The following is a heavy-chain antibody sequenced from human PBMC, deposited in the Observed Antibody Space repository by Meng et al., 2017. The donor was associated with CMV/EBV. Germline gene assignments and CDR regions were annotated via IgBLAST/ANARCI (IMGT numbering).Heavy chain of an antibody. CDR2: ISSSSSYI. CDR1: GFTFSSYS. V-gene: IGHV3-21*01. D-gene: IGHD2-2*01. Sequence: GESLKISCAASGFTFSSYSMNWVRQAPGKGLEWVSYISSSSSYIYYADSVKGRFTISRDNAKNSLYLQMNSLRAEDTAVYYCARDRDCSDTSCYGVGMDVWGQGTTVTVSS. J-gene: IGHJ6*02. CDR3: ARDRDCSDTSCYGVGMDV.